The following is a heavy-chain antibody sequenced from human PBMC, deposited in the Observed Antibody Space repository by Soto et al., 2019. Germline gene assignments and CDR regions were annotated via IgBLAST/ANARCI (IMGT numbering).Heavy chain of an antibody. CDR1: GGSFSSSSYY. V-gene: IGHV4-39*01. CDR2: IYYSGST. Sequence: SETLSLTCTVSGGSFSSSSYYWGWIRQPPGKGLEWIGSIYYSGSTYYNPSLKSRVTISVDTSKNQFSLKLSSVTAADTAAYYCASPPLGRYWGQGTLVTVSS. J-gene: IGHJ4*02. CDR3: ASPPLGRY.